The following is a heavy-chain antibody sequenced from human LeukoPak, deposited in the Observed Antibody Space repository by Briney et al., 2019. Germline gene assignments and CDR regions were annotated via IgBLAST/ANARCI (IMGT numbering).Heavy chain of an antibody. CDR2: INHSGST. J-gene: IGHJ5*02. V-gene: IGHV4-34*01. CDR1: GGSFSGYY. CDR3: ARDLLRYYNWFDP. D-gene: IGHD3-9*01. Sequence: SETLSLTCAVYGGSFSGYYWSWIRQPPGKGLEWIGEINHSGSTNYNPSLKSRVTISVDTSKNQFSLKLSSVTAADTAVYYCARDLLRYYNWFDPWGQGTLVTVSS.